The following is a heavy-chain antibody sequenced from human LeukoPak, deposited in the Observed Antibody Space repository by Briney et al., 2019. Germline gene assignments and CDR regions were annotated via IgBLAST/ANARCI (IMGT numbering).Heavy chain of an antibody. V-gene: IGHV1-2*02. CDR1: GYTFTGYY. J-gene: IGHJ5*02. CDR2: INPNSGGT. CDR3: ARARRRRWQQLERYSFDP. D-gene: IGHD6-13*01. Sequence: ASVKVSCKASGYTFTGYYMHWVRQAPGQGLEWMGWINPNSGGTNYAQKFQGRVTMTRDTSISTAYMELSRLRSDDTAVYYCARARRRRWQQLERYSFDPWGQGTLVTVSS.